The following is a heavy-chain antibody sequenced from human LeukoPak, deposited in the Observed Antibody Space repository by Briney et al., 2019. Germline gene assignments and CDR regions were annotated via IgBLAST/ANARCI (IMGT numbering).Heavy chain of an antibody. CDR2: IYYSGST. CDR3: ARPVPSRLGWFDP. Sequence: SETLSLTCSVSNSSISSIYYWGWIRQPPGKGLEWIGSIYYSGSTYYNPSLKSRVSISVHTSKNQFSLKLRSVTAADTAVYYCARPVPSRLGWFDPWGQGTLVTVSS. D-gene: IGHD1-1*01. CDR1: NSSISSIYY. V-gene: IGHV4-39*01. J-gene: IGHJ5*02.